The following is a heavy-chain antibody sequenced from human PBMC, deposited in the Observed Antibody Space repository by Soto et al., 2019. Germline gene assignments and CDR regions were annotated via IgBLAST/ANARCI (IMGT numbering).Heavy chain of an antibody. Sequence: SETLSLTCTVSGGSISSSSYYWGWIRQPPGKGLEWIGSIYYSGSTYYNPSLKSRVTISVDTSKNQFSLKLSSVTAADTAVYYCAGSYRVGYLAVWGKGTTVTLSS. D-gene: IGHD1-26*01. V-gene: IGHV4-39*01. CDR3: AGSYRVGYLAV. J-gene: IGHJ6*03. CDR2: IYYSGST. CDR1: GGSISSSSYY.